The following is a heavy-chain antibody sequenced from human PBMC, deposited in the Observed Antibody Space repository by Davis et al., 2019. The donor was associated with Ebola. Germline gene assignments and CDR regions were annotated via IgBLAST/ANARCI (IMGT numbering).Heavy chain of an antibody. Sequence: PGGSLRLSCAASGFTFSSYAMSWVRQAPGKGLEWVSAISGSGGSTYYADSVKGRFTISRDNSKNTLYLQMNSLRAEDTAVYYCARDGIFERSSGPSGWFDPWGQGTLVTVSS. CDR3: ARDGIFERSSGPSGWFDP. D-gene: IGHD6-19*01. V-gene: IGHV3-23*01. J-gene: IGHJ5*02. CDR1: GFTFSSYA. CDR2: ISGSGGST.